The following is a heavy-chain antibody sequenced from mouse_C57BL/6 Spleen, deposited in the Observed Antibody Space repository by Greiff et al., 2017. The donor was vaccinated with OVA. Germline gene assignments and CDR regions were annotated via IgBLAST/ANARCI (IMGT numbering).Heavy chain of an antibody. Sequence: VQLQQPGAELVMPGASVKLSCKASGYTFTSYWMHWVKQRPGQGLEWIGEIDPSDSYTNYNQKFKGKSTLTVDKSSSTAYMQLSSLTSEDSAVYYCARRGYYGRRGLIAYWGQGTLVTVSA. CDR3: ARRGYYGRRGLIAY. D-gene: IGHD1-1*01. CDR1: GYTFTSYW. J-gene: IGHJ3*01. V-gene: IGHV1-69*01. CDR2: IDPSDSYT.